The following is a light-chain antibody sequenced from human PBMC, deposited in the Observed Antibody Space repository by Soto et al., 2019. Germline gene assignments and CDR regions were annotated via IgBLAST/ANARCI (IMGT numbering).Light chain of an antibody. CDR1: QDISRW. J-gene: IGKJ4*01. CDR3: QQSKSYPPT. CDR2: GAS. Sequence: DLQMTQSPSSVSASVGDRVTITCRASQDISRWLGWYQQKPGKAPKLLIYGASSLKSGVPSRFSGGGSATDFTLTISSLQPEDFATYYCQQSKSYPPTFGGGTRVEIK. V-gene: IGKV1-12*01.